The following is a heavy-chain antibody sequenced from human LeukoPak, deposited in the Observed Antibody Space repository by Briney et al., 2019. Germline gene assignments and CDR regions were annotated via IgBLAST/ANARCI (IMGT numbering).Heavy chain of an antibody. Sequence: GGSLRLSCVVSGFTFNRCWMNWVRQAPGKGLEWVAHINPDGRDTYYVDSVKGRFIISRDNAKNTLYLQMNSLRAEDTAAYYCARDPPSDCGGDCSPGYWGQGTLVTVSS. CDR1: GFTFNRCW. J-gene: IGHJ4*02. CDR2: INPDGRDT. CDR3: ARDPPSDCGGDCSPGY. D-gene: IGHD2-21*02. V-gene: IGHV3-7*01.